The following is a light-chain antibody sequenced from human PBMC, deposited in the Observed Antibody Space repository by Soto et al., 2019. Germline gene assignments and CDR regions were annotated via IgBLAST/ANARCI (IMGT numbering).Light chain of an antibody. CDR2: QVS. J-gene: IGKJ1*01. CDR1: QSLVYSDGNTY. Sequence: DLVLTQTPLSSPVTLGQPASISCRSSQSLVYSDGNTYLSWLQQRPVQPPRLLIYQVSNRFSGVPDRFSGSGAGTDFKPKISRVEADDVGVYYCVKVSHFPRTFGQGTKVEIK. CDR3: VKVSHFPRT. V-gene: IGKV2-24*01.